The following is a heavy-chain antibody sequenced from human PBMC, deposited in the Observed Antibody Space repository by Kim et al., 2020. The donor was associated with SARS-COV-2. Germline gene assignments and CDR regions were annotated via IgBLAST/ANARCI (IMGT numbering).Heavy chain of an antibody. J-gene: IGHJ4*02. CDR2: IYPGDSDT. D-gene: IGHD6-19*01. V-gene: IGHV5-51*01. Sequence: GESLKISCKGSGYSFTSYWIGWVRQMPGKGLEWMGIIYPGDSDTRYSPSFQGQVTISADKSISTAYLQWSSLKASDTAMYYCARQDPSSGWYDYFDYWGQGTLVTVSS. CDR1: GYSFTSYW. CDR3: ARQDPSSGWYDYFDY.